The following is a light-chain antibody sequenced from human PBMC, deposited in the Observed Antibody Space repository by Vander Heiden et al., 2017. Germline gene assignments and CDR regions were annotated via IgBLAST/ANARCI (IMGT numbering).Light chain of an antibody. CDR3: QQRSNWSLT. J-gene: IGKJ4*01. CDR1: QSVSSY. V-gene: IGKV3-11*01. CDR2: DAS. Sequence: IVLTQSPATLSFSPGETATLSCRASQSVSSYLAWYQQKPGQAPRLLIYDASNRATGIPARFSGSGSGTDFTLTISSLEPEDFAVYYCQQRSNWSLTFGGGTKVEIK.